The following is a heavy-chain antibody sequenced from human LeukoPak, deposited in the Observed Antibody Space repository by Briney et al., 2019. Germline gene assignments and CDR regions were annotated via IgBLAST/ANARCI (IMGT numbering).Heavy chain of an antibody. CDR2: IYHSGST. CDR1: GGSIDSRSYY. CDR3: ARRSEFDNTHYHYFDY. Sequence: SETLSLACTVSGGSIDSRSYYWDWIRQAPGKGLEWIGTIYHSGSTEYNPSLKSRVAIFVDTSKNQFSLILHSVAAADTAVYYCARRSEFDNTHYHYFDYWGQGALVTVSS. D-gene: IGHD2-15*01. J-gene: IGHJ4*02. V-gene: IGHV4-39*01.